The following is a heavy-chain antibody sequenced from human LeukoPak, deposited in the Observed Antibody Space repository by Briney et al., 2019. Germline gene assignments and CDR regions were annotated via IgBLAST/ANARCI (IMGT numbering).Heavy chain of an antibody. CDR3: ARGGDTYYYDSSGYYDY. V-gene: IGHV5-51*03. J-gene: IGHJ4*02. CDR2: IYPGDSDT. Sequence: SGESLKISCKGSGYSFTSYWIGWVRQLPGKGLEWMGIIYPGDSDTRYSPSFQGQVTISADKSISTAYLQWSSLKASDTAMYYCARGGDTYYYDSSGYYDYWGQGTLVTVSS. D-gene: IGHD3-22*01. CDR1: GYSFTSYW.